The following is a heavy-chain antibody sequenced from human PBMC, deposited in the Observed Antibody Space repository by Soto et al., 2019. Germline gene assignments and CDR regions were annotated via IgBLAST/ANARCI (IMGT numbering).Heavy chain of an antibody. Sequence: QVQLQESGPGLVKPSQTLSLTCTVSGGSISSGDYYWGWIRQPPGKGLEWIGYIYYSGSTYYNPSLKSRVMISVDTSKNQFSLKLSSVTAADTAVYYCARDKATVRGLSVYYFDYWGQGTLVTVSS. D-gene: IGHD1-20*01. CDR1: GGSISSGDYY. CDR2: IYYSGST. V-gene: IGHV4-30-4*01. CDR3: ARDKATVRGLSVYYFDY. J-gene: IGHJ4*02.